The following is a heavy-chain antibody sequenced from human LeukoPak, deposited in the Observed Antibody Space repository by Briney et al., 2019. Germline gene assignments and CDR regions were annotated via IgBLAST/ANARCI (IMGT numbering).Heavy chain of an antibody. CDR2: ISSGSGYI. CDR1: GFTFSTYP. CDR3: ASTFYGDSPPY. V-gene: IGHV3-21*01. Sequence: PGGSLRLSCAASGFTFSTYPMNWARQAPGKGLEWVSSISSGSGYIYYADSVKGRFTISRDNAKNSLYLQMNSLRAEDTAVYYCASTFYGDSPPYWGRGTLVTVSS. D-gene: IGHD4-17*01. J-gene: IGHJ4*02.